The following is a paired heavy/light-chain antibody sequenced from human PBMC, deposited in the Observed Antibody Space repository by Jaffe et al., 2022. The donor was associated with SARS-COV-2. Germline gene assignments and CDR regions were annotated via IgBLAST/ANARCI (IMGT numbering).Light chain of an antibody. V-gene: IGLV2-8*01. J-gene: IGLJ2*01. CDR3: SSYAGSNNLVI. Sequence: QSALTQPPSASGSPGQSVTISCTGTSSDVGGYDYVSWYQQHPARAPKLIIYEVTKRPSGVPDRFSGSRSGNTASLTVSGLQAEDEADYFCSSYAGSNNLVIFGGGTRLTV. CDR1: SSDVGGYDY. CDR2: EVT.
Heavy chain of an antibody. CDR3: VHRRWDSSAWHGLQFDS. D-gene: IGHD6-19*01. V-gene: IGHV2-5*02. Sequence: QITLKESGPTLVKPTQTLTLTCTLSGFSVSASGVGVGWIRQPPGKALEWLALIYWDNDRRYNPSLKSRLTVARDTSRNQVVLTMTNMDPVDTAIYYCVHRRWDSSAWHGLQFDSWGQGTLVTVSS. J-gene: IGHJ4*02. CDR1: GFSVSASGVG. CDR2: IYWDNDR.